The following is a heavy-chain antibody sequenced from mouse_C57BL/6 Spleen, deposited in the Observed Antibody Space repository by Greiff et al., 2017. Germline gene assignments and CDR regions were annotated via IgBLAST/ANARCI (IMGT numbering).Heavy chain of an antibody. CDR1: GFTFSSYG. J-gene: IGHJ2*01. CDR3: ASRLDY. V-gene: IGHV5-6*01. CDR2: ISSGGSYT. Sequence: VQLKESGGDLVKPGGSLKLSCAASGFTFSSYGMSWVRQTPDKRLEWVATISSGGSYTYYPDSVKGRFTISRDNAKNTLYLQMSSLKSEDTAMYYCASRLDYWGQGTTLTVSS.